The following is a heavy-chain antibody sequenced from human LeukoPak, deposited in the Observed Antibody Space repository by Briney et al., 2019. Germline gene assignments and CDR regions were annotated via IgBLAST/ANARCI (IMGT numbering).Heavy chain of an antibody. D-gene: IGHD3-10*02. CDR3: AKAPMWNYYYGLDV. V-gene: IGHV3-23*01. CDR1: GITVSNYG. CDR2: ITTSGST. J-gene: IGHJ6*02. Sequence: GGSLRLSCAVSGITVSNYGMSWVRQAPGKGLEWVSGITTSGSTYYADSVKGRFTISRDNSNNTLYLHMDSLRAEDTAVYYCAKAPMWNYYYGLDVWGQGTTVSVSS.